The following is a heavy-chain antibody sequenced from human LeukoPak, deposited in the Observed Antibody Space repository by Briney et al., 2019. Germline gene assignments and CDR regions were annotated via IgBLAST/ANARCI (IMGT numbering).Heavy chain of an antibody. Sequence: ASVKVSCKASGYIFTSFGMSWVRQAPGQGLEWMGWISAYNGNTNYAQKLQGRVTMTTDTSTSTAYMELRSLRSDDTAVYYCARSGGAYSSGWYWFDPWGQGTLVTVSS. CDR3: ARSGGAYSSGWYWFDP. D-gene: IGHD6-19*01. CDR2: ISAYNGNT. V-gene: IGHV1-18*01. CDR1: GYIFTSFG. J-gene: IGHJ5*02.